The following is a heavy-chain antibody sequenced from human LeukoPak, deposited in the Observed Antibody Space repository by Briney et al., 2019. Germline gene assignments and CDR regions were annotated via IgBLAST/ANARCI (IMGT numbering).Heavy chain of an antibody. V-gene: IGHV3-7*04. D-gene: IGHD6-13*01. CDR2: IKEDGTGK. Sequence: GGSLRLSCAASGFSFSTYWMSWVRQAHGKGLEWLANIKEDGTGKNHVDSVNGRFTISRDNAKNSLYLQMNGLRAEDTAVYYCAREIPQQLVAMDVWGQGTTVTVSS. CDR1: GFSFSTYW. J-gene: IGHJ6*02. CDR3: AREIPQQLVAMDV.